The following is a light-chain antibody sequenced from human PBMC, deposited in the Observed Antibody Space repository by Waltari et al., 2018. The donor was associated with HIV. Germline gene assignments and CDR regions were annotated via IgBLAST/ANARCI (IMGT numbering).Light chain of an antibody. CDR1: SSNIGSNT. Sequence: QSVLTQPPSASGTPGQRVTISCSRSSSNIGSNTVNWYQQLPGTAPKLLIYSNNQRPSGVPDRVSGSKSGTSASLAISGLQSEDEADYYCAAWDDSLNGHVVFGGGTKLTVL. CDR2: SNN. J-gene: IGLJ2*01. V-gene: IGLV1-44*01. CDR3: AAWDDSLNGHVV.